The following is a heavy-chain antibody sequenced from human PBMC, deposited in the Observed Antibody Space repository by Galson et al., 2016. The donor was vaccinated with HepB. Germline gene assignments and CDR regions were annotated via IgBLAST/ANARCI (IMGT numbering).Heavy chain of an antibody. V-gene: IGHV3-53*01. CDR2: IYSGGGT. Sequence: SLRLSCAASGFTVSGNYLTWVRQAPGRAPECVSIIYSGGGTYYADSVKGRFTISRDSSKNTMYLQMNSLRVEETAVYYCARALWGQSCSSTSCVTGGLDYWGPGTLVTVSS. CDR3: ARALWGQSCSSTSCVTGGLDY. D-gene: IGHD2-2*01. CDR1: GFTVSGNY. J-gene: IGHJ4*02.